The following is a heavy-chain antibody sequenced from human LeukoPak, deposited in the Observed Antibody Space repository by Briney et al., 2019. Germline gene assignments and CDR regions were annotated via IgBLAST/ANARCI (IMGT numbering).Heavy chain of an antibody. Sequence: ASVKVSCRASGYTFTSYYMHWVRQAPGQGLEWMGMINPSGGSTNYAQKFQGRVTMTRDTSTSTVYMELSSLRSEDMAVYYCARTSGSSALDYWGQGTLVTVSS. D-gene: IGHD1-26*01. CDR2: INPSGGST. CDR1: GYTFTSYY. V-gene: IGHV1-46*01. J-gene: IGHJ4*02. CDR3: ARTSGSSALDY.